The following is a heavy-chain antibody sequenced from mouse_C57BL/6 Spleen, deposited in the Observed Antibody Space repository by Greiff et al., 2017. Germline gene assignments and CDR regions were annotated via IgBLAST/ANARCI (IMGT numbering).Heavy chain of an antibody. J-gene: IGHJ1*03. CDR3: ARKGNSNYGYWYFDV. Sequence: QVQLKASGPELVKPGASVKLSCKASGYTFTSYDINWVKQRPGQGLEWIGWIYPRDGSTKYNEKFKGKATLTVDTSSSTAYMELHSLTSEDSAVYFCARKGNSNYGYWYFDVWGTGTTVTVSS. CDR1: GYTFTSYD. V-gene: IGHV1-85*01. CDR2: IYPRDGST. D-gene: IGHD2-5*01.